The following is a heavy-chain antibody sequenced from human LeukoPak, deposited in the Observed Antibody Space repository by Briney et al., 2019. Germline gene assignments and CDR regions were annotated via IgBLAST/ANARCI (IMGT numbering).Heavy chain of an antibody. CDR2: TSSSGSTI. CDR1: GFTFSTYE. V-gene: IGHV3-48*03. J-gene: IGHJ4*02. CDR3: ARLRALADDY. Sequence: GGSLRLSCAASGFTFSTYEMNWVRQAPGKGLEWISYTSSSGSTIYYADSVKGRFTITRDNAKSSLYLQMNSLRAEDTAVYYCARLRALADDYWGQGTLVTVSS. D-gene: IGHD6-19*01.